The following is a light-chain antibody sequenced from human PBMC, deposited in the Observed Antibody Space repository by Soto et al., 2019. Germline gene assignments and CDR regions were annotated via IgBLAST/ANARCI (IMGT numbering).Light chain of an antibody. CDR3: QQYNEWPLT. CDR1: XSVXXN. V-gene: IGKV3-15*01. J-gene: IGKJ3*01. Sequence: PGXXXTLXXRASXSVXXNLAWYQQKPGQGPWLLMYGASTRATGIPARFSGXXXXXXXXLTISSLQSEDSAVYYCQQYNEWPLTFGPGTKLXXK. CDR2: GAS.